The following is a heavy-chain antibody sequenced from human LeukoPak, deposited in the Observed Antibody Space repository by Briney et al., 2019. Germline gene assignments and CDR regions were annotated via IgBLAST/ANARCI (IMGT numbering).Heavy chain of an antibody. Sequence: ASVKVSCKASGYTFTSYDINWVRQAPGQGLEWMGWISAYNGNTNYAQKLQGRVTMTTDTSTSTAYMELRSLRSDDTAVYYCARGSSSGWSYYYYYMDVWGKGTTVTVSS. CDR2: ISAYNGNT. CDR1: GYTFTSYD. V-gene: IGHV1-18*01. J-gene: IGHJ6*03. D-gene: IGHD6-19*01. CDR3: ARGSSSGWSYYYYYMDV.